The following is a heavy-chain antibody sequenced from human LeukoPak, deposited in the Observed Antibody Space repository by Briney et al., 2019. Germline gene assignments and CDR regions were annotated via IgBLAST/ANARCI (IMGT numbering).Heavy chain of an antibody. Sequence: SETLSLTCAVYGGSFSGYYWSWIRQPPGKGLEWIGEINHSGSTNYNPSLKSRVTISVDTSKNQFSLKLSSVTAADTAVYYCARGIGRYYYYYYYMDVWGKGTTVTVSS. D-gene: IGHD1-26*01. CDR2: INHSGST. J-gene: IGHJ6*03. CDR1: GGSFSGYY. V-gene: IGHV4-34*01. CDR3: ARGIGRYYYYYYYMDV.